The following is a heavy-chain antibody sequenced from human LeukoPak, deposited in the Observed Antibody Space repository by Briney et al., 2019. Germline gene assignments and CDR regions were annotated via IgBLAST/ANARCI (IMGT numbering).Heavy chain of an antibody. CDR3: AKDRAAVADAFDS. CDR1: GFTFSSYA. D-gene: IGHD6-19*01. CDR2: ISGSGGST. V-gene: IGHV3-23*01. Sequence: GGTLRLSCAASGFTFSSYAMSWVRQAPGKGLEWVSAISGSGGSTYYADSMKRRFTISKDTSKNTPYLQMNSPRADNTAVYYCAKDRAAVADAFDSWGQGTLVTVSS. J-gene: IGHJ4*02.